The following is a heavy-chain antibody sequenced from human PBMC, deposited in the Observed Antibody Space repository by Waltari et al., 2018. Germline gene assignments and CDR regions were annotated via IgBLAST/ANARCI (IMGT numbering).Heavy chain of an antibody. Sequence: QVQLQQWGAGLLKPSETLSLTCAVYGGSFSGYYWSRIRQPPGKGLEWIGEINHSGSPNYHPSLKSRVTISVDTSKNQFSLKLSSVTAADTAVYYCARAARPPRYIRAVGGICFDYWGQGTLVTVSS. V-gene: IGHV4-34*01. CDR1: GGSFSGYY. D-gene: IGHD6-6*01. CDR2: INHSGSP. CDR3: ARAARPPRYIRAVGGICFDY. J-gene: IGHJ4*02.